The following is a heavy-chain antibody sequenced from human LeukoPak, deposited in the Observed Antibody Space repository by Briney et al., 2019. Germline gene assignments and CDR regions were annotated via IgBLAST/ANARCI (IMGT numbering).Heavy chain of an antibody. V-gene: IGHV4-61*01. J-gene: IGHJ4*02. D-gene: IGHD2-15*01. CDR2: IYYSGST. Sequence: PSETLSLTCTVSGGSVSSGSYYWSWIRQPPGKGLEWIGYIYYSGSTNYNPSLKSRVTISVDTSKNQFSLKLSSVTAADTAVYYCARAGYCRGGSCYSGQDYWGQGTLVTVSS. CDR3: ARAGYCRGGSCYSGQDY. CDR1: GGSVSSGSYY.